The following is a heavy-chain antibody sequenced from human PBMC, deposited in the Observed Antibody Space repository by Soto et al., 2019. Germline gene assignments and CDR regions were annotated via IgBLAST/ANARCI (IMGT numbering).Heavy chain of an antibody. CDR2: ISRSSDYT. CDR3: ARDIPYSGATKYFDY. CDR1: GFTVSGKKY. Sequence: VQLVASGGGLIQPGESLRLSCAAFGFTVSGKKYVAWVRQAPGKGLEWVSHISRSSDYTHYADSVKGRFTISRDNSKNLLYLQMNSLRAEDTAVYYCARDIPYSGATKYFDYWGQGTLVIVSS. D-gene: IGHD1-26*01. V-gene: IGHV3-11*06. J-gene: IGHJ4*02.